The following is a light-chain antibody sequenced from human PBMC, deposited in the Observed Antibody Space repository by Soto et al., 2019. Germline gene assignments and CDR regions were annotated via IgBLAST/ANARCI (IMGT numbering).Light chain of an antibody. CDR1: QSVSSD. CDR2: GAS. V-gene: IGKV3-15*01. CDR3: QQPNNGPLT. J-gene: IGKJ4*01. Sequence: EIVLTQSPATLSVSPGERATLSCRASQSVSSDLAWFQQKPGQAPRLLIYGASTRATGIPARFSGSGSGTEFTLTISSLQSEDFAIYYCQQPNNGPLTFGGGTKVEVK.